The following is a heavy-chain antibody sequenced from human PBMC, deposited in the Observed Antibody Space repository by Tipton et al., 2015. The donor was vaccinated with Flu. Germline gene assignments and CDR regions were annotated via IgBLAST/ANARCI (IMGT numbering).Heavy chain of an antibody. CDR1: GDSVNTYTYY. CDR3: ARGVWFGDFPEEFAMDV. J-gene: IGHJ6*02. CDR2: IYFTGTT. Sequence: LRLSCTVSGDSVNTYTYYWNWIRQPPGKGLDWIGSIYFTGTTNYRSSLESRVAMSVDTSNNQFSLRLRSVTAADTAVYYCARGVWFGDFPEEFAMDVWGQGTTVTVSS. V-gene: IGHV4-61*01. D-gene: IGHD3-10*01.